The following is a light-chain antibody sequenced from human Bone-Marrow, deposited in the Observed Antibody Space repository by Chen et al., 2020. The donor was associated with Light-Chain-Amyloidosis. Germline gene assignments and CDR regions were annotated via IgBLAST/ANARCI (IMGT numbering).Light chain of an antibody. CDR3: QQGYSAPFT. J-gene: IGKJ3*01. CDR2: AAT. Sequence: DIQMTQSPSSLSASVGDRVTITCRASQSISNHLNWYQQQPGKAPNLLIFAATSLQSGVPGRFSGSESGTDFTLTINGLQPEDFATYFCQQGYSAPFTLGPGTRVDI. V-gene: IGKV1-39*01. CDR1: QSISNH.